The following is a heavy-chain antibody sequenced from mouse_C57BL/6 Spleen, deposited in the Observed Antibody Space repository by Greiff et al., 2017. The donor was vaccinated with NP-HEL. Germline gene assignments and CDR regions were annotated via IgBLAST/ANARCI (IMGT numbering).Heavy chain of an antibody. V-gene: IGHV3-6*01. CDR3: ARGPSTIVHFDY. Sequence: EVKLMESGPGLVKPSQSLSLTCSVTGYSITSGYYWNWIRQFPGNKQEWMGYISYDGSNNYNPSLKNRISITRDTSKNQFFLKLNSVTTEDTATYYCARGPSTIVHFDYWGQGTTLTVSS. CDR1: GYSITSGYY. J-gene: IGHJ2*01. CDR2: ISYDGSN. D-gene: IGHD2-5*01.